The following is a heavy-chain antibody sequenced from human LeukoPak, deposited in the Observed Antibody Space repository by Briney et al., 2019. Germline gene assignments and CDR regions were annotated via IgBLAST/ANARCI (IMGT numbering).Heavy chain of an antibody. CDR1: GYTFTSYG. Sequence: ASVKISCKACGYTFTSYGISWVRQVPGQGLEWMGWISAYNGNTNYAQKLQGRVTMTTDTSTSTAYMELRSLRSDDTAVYYCARAGDYYDSSGYYFGSDFDYWGQGTLVTVSS. CDR3: ARAGDYYDSSGYYFGSDFDY. D-gene: IGHD3-22*01. J-gene: IGHJ4*02. CDR2: ISAYNGNT. V-gene: IGHV1-18*01.